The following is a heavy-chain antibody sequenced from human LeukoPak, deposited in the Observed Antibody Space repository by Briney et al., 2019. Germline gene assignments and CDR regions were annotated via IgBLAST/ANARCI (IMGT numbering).Heavy chain of an antibody. D-gene: IGHD3-10*01. J-gene: IGHJ4*02. Sequence: GGSLRLSCAASGFTFSSCDMRWVRQAPGKGLEWVSVISGRGDSTYYADSVKGRFTISRDNSKNTLYLQMNSLRAEDTAVYYCTKVGPGSSPYYFDYWGQGTLVTVSS. V-gene: IGHV3-23*01. CDR1: GFTFSSCD. CDR2: ISGRGDST. CDR3: TKVGPGSSPYYFDY.